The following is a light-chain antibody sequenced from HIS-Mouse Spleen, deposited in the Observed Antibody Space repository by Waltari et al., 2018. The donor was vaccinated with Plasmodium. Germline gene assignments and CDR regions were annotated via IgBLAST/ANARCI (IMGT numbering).Light chain of an antibody. CDR3: YSAADNNWV. CDR1: VLANKY. Sequence: SYELTQPSSVSVSPGQTARITCSGDVLANKYARWFQQKPGQAPVLVIYKDTDRTSGIPGRFSGSSSGTTVTLTISGAQVEDEADYYCYSAADNNWVFGGGTKLTVL. CDR2: KDT. J-gene: IGLJ3*02. V-gene: IGLV3-27*01.